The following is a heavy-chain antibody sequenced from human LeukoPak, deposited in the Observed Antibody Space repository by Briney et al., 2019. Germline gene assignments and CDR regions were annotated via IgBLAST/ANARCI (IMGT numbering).Heavy chain of an antibody. CDR3: AKDRLPRAVGFGLIDY. Sequence: HAGGSLRLSCAASGLTFSSYAMSWVRQAPGKGLEWVSAISGSGGSTYYADSVKGRFTISRDNSKNTLYLQMNSLRAEDTAVYYYAKDRLPRAVGFGLIDYWGQGTLVTVSS. CDR2: ISGSGGST. J-gene: IGHJ4*02. D-gene: IGHD3-10*01. V-gene: IGHV3-23*01. CDR1: GLTFSSYA.